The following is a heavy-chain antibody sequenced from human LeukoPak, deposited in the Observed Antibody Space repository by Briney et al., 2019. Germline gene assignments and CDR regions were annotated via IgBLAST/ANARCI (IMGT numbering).Heavy chain of an antibody. D-gene: IGHD3-22*01. CDR3: AKRGVVIRVILVGFHKEAYYFDS. J-gene: IGHJ4*02. Sequence: GGSLRLSCAVSGITLSNCGMSWVRQAPGKGLEWVAGISGSGGGTNYADSVKGRFTVSRDNYKNTLYLQMNSLGAEDTAVYFCAKRGVVIRVILVGFHKEAYYFDSWGQGALVTVSS. CDR2: ISGSGGGT. CDR1: GITLSNCG. V-gene: IGHV3-23*01.